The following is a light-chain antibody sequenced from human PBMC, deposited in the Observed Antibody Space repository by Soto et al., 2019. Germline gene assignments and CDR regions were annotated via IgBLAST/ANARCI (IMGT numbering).Light chain of an antibody. CDR1: SSEIGGYNY. J-gene: IGLJ2*01. Sequence: QSVLTQPASVSGSPGQSITISCTGTSSEIGGYNYVSWYQQHPGKAPKLIIYDVTHRPSGVANRFSGSKSGNTASLTISGLQADDEADYYCSSYTTSTTLGVAFGGGTTVTVL. CDR2: DVT. V-gene: IGLV2-14*03. CDR3: SSYTTSTTLGVA.